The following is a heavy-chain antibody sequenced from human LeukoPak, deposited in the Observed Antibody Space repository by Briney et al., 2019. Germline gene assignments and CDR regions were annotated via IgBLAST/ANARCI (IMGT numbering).Heavy chain of an antibody. J-gene: IGHJ4*02. V-gene: IGHV3-48*04. CDR3: ARDQDDILACYLLDY. CDR1: GFTFSSYA. CDR2: ISRDATRL. Sequence: GGSLRLSCAASGFTFSSYAMSWVRQAPGKGLEWVSYISRDATRLEYAESVKGRLTISRDNDENSLHLQMNSLRAEDPAVYYCARDQDDILACYLLDYWGQGTLVTVSS. D-gene: IGHD3-9*01.